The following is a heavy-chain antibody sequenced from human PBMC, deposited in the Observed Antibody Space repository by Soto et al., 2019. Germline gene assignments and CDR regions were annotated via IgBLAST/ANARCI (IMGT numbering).Heavy chain of an antibody. J-gene: IGHJ4*02. CDR2: ISGSGGST. CDR3: AKSYSTGVLLWFGDPFPPFFDY. V-gene: IGHV3-23*01. CDR1: GFTFSSYA. D-gene: IGHD3-10*01. Sequence: GGSLRLSCAASGFTFSSYAMSWVRQAPGKGLEWVSAISGSGGSTYYADSVKGRFTISRDNSKNTLYLQMNSLRAEDTAVYYCAKSYSTGVLLWFGDPFPPFFDYWGQGTLVTVSS.